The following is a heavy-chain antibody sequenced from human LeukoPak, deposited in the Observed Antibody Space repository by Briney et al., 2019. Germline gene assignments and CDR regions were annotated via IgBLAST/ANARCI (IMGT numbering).Heavy chain of an antibody. CDR1: GYSFTSYW. J-gene: IGHJ4*02. CDR3: AISLVGASLPFDY. V-gene: IGHV5-51*01. D-gene: IGHD1-26*01. Sequence: GESLKISCKGSGYSFTSYWIGWARQMPGKGLEWMGIIYPGDSDTRYSPSFQGQVTISADKSISTAYLQWSSLKASDTAMYYCAISLVGASLPFDYWGQGTLVTVSS. CDR2: IYPGDSDT.